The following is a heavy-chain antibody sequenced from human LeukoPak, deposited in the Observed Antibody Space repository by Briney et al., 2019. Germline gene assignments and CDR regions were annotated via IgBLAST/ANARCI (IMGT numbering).Heavy chain of an antibody. Sequence: LSLTCAVYGGSFSGYYWSWIRQAPGKGLEWVSYISSSGSTIYYADSVKGRFTISRDNAKNSLYLQMNSLRAEDTAVYYCAKDTSTISVSGTCFDYWGQGTLVTVSS. CDR2: ISSSGSTI. V-gene: IGHV3-11*04. J-gene: IGHJ4*02. CDR3: AKDTSTISVSGTCFDY. CDR1: GGSFSGYY. D-gene: IGHD6-19*01.